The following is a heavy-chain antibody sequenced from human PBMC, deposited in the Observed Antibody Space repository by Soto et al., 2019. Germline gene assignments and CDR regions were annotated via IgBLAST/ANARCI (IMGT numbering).Heavy chain of an antibody. CDR3: ARRRAHRSSSVFDP. Sequence: SETLSLTCTVSGGSISSGGYYWSWIRQHPGKGLEWIGYIYYSGSTYYNPSLKSRVTISVDTSKNQFSLKLSSVTAADTAVYYCARRRAHRSSSVFDPWGQGTLVTVSS. J-gene: IGHJ5*02. D-gene: IGHD6-6*01. CDR2: IYYSGST. CDR1: GGSISSGGYY. V-gene: IGHV4-31*03.